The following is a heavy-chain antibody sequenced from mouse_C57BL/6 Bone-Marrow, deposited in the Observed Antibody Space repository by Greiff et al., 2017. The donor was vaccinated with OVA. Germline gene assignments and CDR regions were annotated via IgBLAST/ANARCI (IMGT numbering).Heavy chain of an antibody. J-gene: IGHJ1*03. CDR1: EYDFPSHD. Sequence: EVMLVESGGGLVQPGESLKLSCESNEYDFPSHDMSWVRKTPEQRLELVAAINSDGGSTYYPDNMERRFIFSRDNTKKTLYLQRSSRRSEDTALYYCARRGGYWYFDVWGTGTTVTVSS. V-gene: IGHV5-2*03. CDR3: ARRGGYWYFDV. CDR2: INSDGGST.